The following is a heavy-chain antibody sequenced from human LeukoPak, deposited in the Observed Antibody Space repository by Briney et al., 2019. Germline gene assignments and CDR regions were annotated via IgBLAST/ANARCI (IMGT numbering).Heavy chain of an antibody. D-gene: IGHD2-21*02. Sequence: GGSLRLSCAASGFTFSSYEMNWVRQAPGKGLEWVSSISSSSSYIYYADSVKGRFTISRDNAKNSLYLQMNSLRAEDTAVYYCARDSLLGDPNDAFDIWGQGTMVTVSS. CDR2: ISSSSSYI. CDR3: ARDSLLGDPNDAFDI. V-gene: IGHV3-21*01. CDR1: GFTFSSYE. J-gene: IGHJ3*02.